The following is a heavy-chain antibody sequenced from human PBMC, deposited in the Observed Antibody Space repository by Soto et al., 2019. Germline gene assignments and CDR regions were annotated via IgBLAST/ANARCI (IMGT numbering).Heavy chain of an antibody. Sequence: GASVKVSCKASGYMFANYGISWVRQAPGQGLEWMGWISAYNGNTHYAQKSQDRVTMTTDTSTSTAYMELRSLRSDDTAVYYCARGGRSGYYNGYYYYGMDVWGQGTTVTVSS. CDR2: ISAYNGNT. CDR3: ARGGRSGYYNGYYYYGMDV. V-gene: IGHV1-18*01. CDR1: GYMFANYG. D-gene: IGHD3-3*01. J-gene: IGHJ6*02.